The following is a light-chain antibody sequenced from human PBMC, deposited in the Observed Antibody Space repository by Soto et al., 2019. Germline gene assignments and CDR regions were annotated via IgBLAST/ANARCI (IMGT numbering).Light chain of an antibody. V-gene: IGLV2-14*01. Sequence: QSVLTQPASVSGSPGQSITISCTGTSSDVGGYNYVSWYQQHPGKAPKLMIYDVSNRPSGVSNRFSVSKSGNTASLTISGLQAEDEADYYYGSYTSSSSYVFGTETRVTVL. J-gene: IGLJ1*01. CDR1: SSDVGGYNY. CDR2: DVS. CDR3: GSYTSSSSYV.